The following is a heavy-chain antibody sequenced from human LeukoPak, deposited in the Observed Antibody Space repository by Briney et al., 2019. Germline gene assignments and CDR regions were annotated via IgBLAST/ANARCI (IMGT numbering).Heavy chain of an antibody. J-gene: IGHJ4*02. V-gene: IGHV3-48*01. CDR3: ARDQGGVGY. D-gene: IGHD3-16*01. CDR2: ISSFSGTI. CDR1: GFTFSTYS. Sequence: GGSLRLSCAASGFTFSTYSMNWVRQAPGKGLEWVSYISSFSGTINYADSVKGRFTISRDNAKNSLYLQMNSLRAEDTAVYYCARDQGGVGYWGQGTLVTVSS.